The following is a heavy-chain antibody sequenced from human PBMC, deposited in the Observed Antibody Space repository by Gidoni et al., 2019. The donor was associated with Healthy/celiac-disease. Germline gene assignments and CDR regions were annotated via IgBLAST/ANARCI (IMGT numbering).Heavy chain of an antibody. CDR3: ARGGLEWLLRFDY. CDR2: ISSSSSYI. V-gene: IGHV3-21*01. J-gene: IGHJ4*02. Sequence: EVQLVESGGGLGKPGGSLRLSCAASGFTFSSYSMNWVRQAPGKGLEWVSSISSSSSYIYYADSVKGRFTISRDNAKNSLYLQMNSLRAEDTAVYYCARGGLEWLLRFDYWGQGTLVTVSS. CDR1: GFTFSSYS. D-gene: IGHD3-3*01.